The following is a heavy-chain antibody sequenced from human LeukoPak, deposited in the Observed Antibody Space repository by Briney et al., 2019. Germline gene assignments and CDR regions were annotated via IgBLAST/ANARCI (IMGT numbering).Heavy chain of an antibody. CDR2: INHSGST. J-gene: IGHJ4*02. D-gene: IGHD3-3*01. CDR3: ARGVPPLTIFGVVITKYYFDY. V-gene: IGHV4-34*01. CDR1: GGSFSGYY. Sequence: SETLSLTCAVYGGSFSGYYWGWIRQPPGKGLEWIGEINHSGSTNYNPSLKSRVTISVDTSKNQFSLKLSSVTAADTAVYYCARGVPPLTIFGVVITKYYFDYWGQGTLVTVSS.